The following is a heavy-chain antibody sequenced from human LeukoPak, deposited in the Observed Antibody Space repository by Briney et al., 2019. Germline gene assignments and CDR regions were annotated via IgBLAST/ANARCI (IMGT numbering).Heavy chain of an antibody. Sequence: SETLSLTCAVSGYSISSGYYWGWIRQPPGKGLEWIGSIYHSGSTYYNPSLKSRVTISVDTSKNQFSLKLSSVTAADTAVYYCARLSRWTKNNWFDPWGQGTLVTVSS. J-gene: IGHJ5*02. V-gene: IGHV4-38-2*01. CDR3: ARLSRWTKNNWFDP. CDR2: IYHSGST. D-gene: IGHD4-23*01. CDR1: GYSISSGYY.